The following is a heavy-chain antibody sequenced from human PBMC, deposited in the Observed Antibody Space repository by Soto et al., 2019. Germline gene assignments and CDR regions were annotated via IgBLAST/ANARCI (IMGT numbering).Heavy chain of an antibody. D-gene: IGHD3-3*01. V-gene: IGHV1-8*01. CDR1: GYTFTSYD. Sequence: ASVKVSCKASGYTFTSYDINWVRQATGQGLEWMGWMNPNSGNTGYAQKFQGRVTMTRNTSISTAYMELSSLRSEDTAVYYCARRRITIFGVVIFRDGMDVWGQGTTVTV. CDR2: MNPNSGNT. J-gene: IGHJ6*02. CDR3: ARRRITIFGVVIFRDGMDV.